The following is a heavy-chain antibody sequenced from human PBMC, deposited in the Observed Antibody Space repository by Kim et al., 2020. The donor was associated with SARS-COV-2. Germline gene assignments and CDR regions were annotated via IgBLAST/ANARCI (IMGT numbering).Heavy chain of an antibody. V-gene: IGHV3-49*04. Sequence: GGSLRLSCTASGFTFGDYAMSWVRQAPGKGLEWVGFIRSKAYGGTTEYAASVKGRFTISRDDSKSIAYLQMNSLKTEDTAVYYCTRDKEVLPSWGRFDIWGQGTMVTVSS. CDR1: GFTFGDYA. CDR3: TRDKEVLPSWGRFDI. J-gene: IGHJ3*02. CDR2: IRSKAYGGTT. D-gene: IGHD2-2*01.